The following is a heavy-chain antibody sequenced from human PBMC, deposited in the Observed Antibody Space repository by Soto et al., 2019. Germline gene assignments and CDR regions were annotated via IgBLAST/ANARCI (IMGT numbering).Heavy chain of an antibody. CDR2: ISSSSSSYI. V-gene: IGHV3-21*01. CDR1: GFTFSSYS. Sequence: PGGSLRLSCAASGFTFSSYSMNWIRQAPGKGLEWVSSISSSSSSYIYYADSVKGRFTISRDNAKNSLYLQMNSLRAEDTPVYYCVRDPTIDYWGQGPLVTFSS. J-gene: IGHJ4*02. CDR3: VRDPTIDY.